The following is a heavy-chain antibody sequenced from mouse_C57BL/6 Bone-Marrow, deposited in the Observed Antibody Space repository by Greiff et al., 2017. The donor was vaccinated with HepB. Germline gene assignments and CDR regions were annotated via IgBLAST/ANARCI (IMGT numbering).Heavy chain of an antibody. V-gene: IGHV1-64*01. CDR2: IHPNSGST. Sequence: QVHVKQPGAELVKPGASVKLSCKASGYTFTSYWMHWVKQRPGQGLEWIGMIHPNSGSTNYNEKFKSKATLTVDKSSSTAYMQLSSLTSEDSAVYYCARSDDYDKGGYWGQGTTLTVSS. J-gene: IGHJ2*01. CDR3: ARSDDYDKGGY. CDR1: GYTFTSYW. D-gene: IGHD2-4*01.